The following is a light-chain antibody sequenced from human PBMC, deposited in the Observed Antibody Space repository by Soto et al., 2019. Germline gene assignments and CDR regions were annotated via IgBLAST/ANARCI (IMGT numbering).Light chain of an antibody. CDR2: KAS. J-gene: IGKJ1*01. Sequence: DIQMTQSPSTLSASVGDRVTLTCRASQSISSWLAWYKQQPGKAPTIMIYKASSLESGVPSRFSGSGSGTEFALTISSLQPDDVATYYYQQYNSYWTFGQGTKLEIK. CDR3: QQYNSYWT. CDR1: QSISSW. V-gene: IGKV1-5*03.